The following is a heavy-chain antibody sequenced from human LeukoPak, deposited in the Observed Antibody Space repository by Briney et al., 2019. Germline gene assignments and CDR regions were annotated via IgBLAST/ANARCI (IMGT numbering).Heavy chain of an antibody. Sequence: SVKVSCKASGGTFSSYAISWVRQAPGQGLEWMGGIIPIFGTANYAQKFQGRVTITADESTSTAYMELSSLKASDTAMYYCARHYGSGSYLLSIAPDYWGQGTLVTVSS. J-gene: IGHJ4*02. CDR2: IIPIFGTA. V-gene: IGHV1-69*13. CDR3: ARHYGSGSYLLSIAPDY. CDR1: GGTFSSYA. D-gene: IGHD3-10*01.